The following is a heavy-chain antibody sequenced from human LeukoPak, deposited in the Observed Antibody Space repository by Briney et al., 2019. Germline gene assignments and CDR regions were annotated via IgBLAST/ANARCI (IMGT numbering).Heavy chain of an antibody. CDR1: GFTFDDYA. V-gene: IGHV3-9*01. CDR3: AKDMGVRGVSYYYYGMDV. Sequence: GRSLRLSCAASGFTFDDYAMHWVRQAPGKGLEWVSGISWDSGSIGYADSVKGRFTISRDNAKNSLYLQMNSLRAEDTALYYCAKDMGVRGVSYYYYGMDVWAKGPRSPSP. D-gene: IGHD3-10*01. J-gene: IGHJ6*02. CDR2: ISWDSGSI.